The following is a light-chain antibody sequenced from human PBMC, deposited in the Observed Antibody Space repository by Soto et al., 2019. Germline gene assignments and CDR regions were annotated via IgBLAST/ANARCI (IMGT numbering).Light chain of an antibody. CDR1: QSIGEW. CDR3: QHYDSYPVT. V-gene: IGKV1-5*03. Sequence: DIQMTQSPVTLSPSVGDRVAITCRASQSIGEWLAWYQHKPGKAPKLLIYRASNLATGVPSRFSGSGSGTEFTFTVSSLQPDDFATYYCQHYDSYPVTFGGGTNLEI. CDR2: RAS. J-gene: IGKJ2*01.